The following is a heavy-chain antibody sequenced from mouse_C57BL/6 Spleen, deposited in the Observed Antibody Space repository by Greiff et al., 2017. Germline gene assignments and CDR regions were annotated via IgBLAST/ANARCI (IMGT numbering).Heavy chain of an antibody. CDR1: GFTFSSYA. CDR3: ARERWEGLLYYAMGY. V-gene: IGHV5-4*01. D-gene: IGHD1-1*01. Sequence: EVKLQESGGGLVKPGGSLKLSCAASGFTFSSYAMSWVRQTPEKRLEWVATISDGGSYTNYPDNVKGRFTISRDNAKNNLYLQMSHLKSEDTAMYYCARERWEGLLYYAMGYWGQGTSVTVSS. J-gene: IGHJ4*01. CDR2: ISDGGSYT.